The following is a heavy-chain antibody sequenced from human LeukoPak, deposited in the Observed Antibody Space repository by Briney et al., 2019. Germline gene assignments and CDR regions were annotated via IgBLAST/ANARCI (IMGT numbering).Heavy chain of an antibody. Sequence: SETLSLTCTVSGGSISSSSYYWGWIRQPPGKGLEWIGSIYYSGSTYYNPSLKGRVTISVDTSKNQFSLKLSSVTAADTAVYYCASYCSGGSCYSEYFQHWGQGTLITVSS. CDR3: ASYCSGGSCYSEYFQH. CDR1: GGSISSSSYY. CDR2: IYYSGST. J-gene: IGHJ1*01. D-gene: IGHD2-15*01. V-gene: IGHV4-39*01.